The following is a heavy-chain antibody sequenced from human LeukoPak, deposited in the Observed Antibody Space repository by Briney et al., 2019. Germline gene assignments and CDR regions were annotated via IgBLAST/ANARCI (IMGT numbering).Heavy chain of an antibody. D-gene: IGHD1-26*01. J-gene: IGHJ4*02. CDR2: ITDNGIST. CDR3: AKGLRGRYDY. V-gene: IGHV3-23*01. CDR1: GFTFNSYA. Sequence: GGSLRLSCAASGFTFNSYAMAWVRQAPEKGPEWASSITDNGISTYYADSVKGRFTISRDNSKNTLFLQMNSLRAEDTAVYFCAKGLRGRYDYWGQGTLVTVSS.